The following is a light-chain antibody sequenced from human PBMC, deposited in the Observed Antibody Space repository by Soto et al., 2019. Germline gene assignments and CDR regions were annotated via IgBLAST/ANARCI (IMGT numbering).Light chain of an antibody. CDR1: QGISNY. CDR2: AAS. CDR3: QKYNSALALT. J-gene: IGKJ4*01. V-gene: IGKV1-27*01. Sequence: DIQMTQSPSSLSASVGDRVTITCRASQGISNYLAWYQQKPGKVPKLLIYAASTLQSGVPSRFSGSGSGTDFTLTISSLQPEDVATYYCQKYNSALALTFGGGTKADIK.